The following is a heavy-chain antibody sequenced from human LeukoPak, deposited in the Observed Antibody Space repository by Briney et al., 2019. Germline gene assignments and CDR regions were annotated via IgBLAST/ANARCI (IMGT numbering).Heavy chain of an antibody. CDR1: GGSISSSKYH. J-gene: IGHJ5*02. V-gene: IGHV4-39*07. CDR2: IYYSGSA. D-gene: IGHD3-10*01. Sequence: SETLSLTCTVSGGSISSSKYHWGWIRQPPGKGLEWIGSIYYSGSAYYNPSLKSRVTISVDTSKNQFSLKLSSVTAADTAVYYCARGRRGFGTWGQGTLVTVSS. CDR3: ARGRRGFGT.